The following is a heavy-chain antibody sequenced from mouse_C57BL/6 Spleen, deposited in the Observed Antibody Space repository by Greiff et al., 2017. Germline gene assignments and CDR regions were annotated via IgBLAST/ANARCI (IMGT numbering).Heavy chain of an antibody. Sequence: VQLQQSGAELAKPGASVKLSCKASGYTFTSYWMPWVKQRPGQGLEWIGYINPSSGYTKYNQKFKDKATLTADKSSSTAYMQLSSLTYEDSAVYYCAIDCYYERGAMDYWGQGTSVTVSS. CDR1: GYTFTSYW. V-gene: IGHV1-7*01. CDR2: INPSSGYT. J-gene: IGHJ4*01. CDR3: AIDCYYERGAMDY. D-gene: IGHD2-3*01.